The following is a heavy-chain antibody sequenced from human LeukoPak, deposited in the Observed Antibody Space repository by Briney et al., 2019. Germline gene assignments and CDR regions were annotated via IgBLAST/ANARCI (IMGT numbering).Heavy chain of an antibody. CDR2: IYYSGTT. V-gene: IGHV4-30-4*01. CDR3: VRWHYFGSGSRGFDY. Sequence: PSETLSLTCTVSGGSISSGDYYWNWIRQPPGKGLEWIGYIYYSGTTNYNASLKSRVTISLDTSKNQFSLKLSSVTAADTAVYYCVRWHYFGSGSRGFDYWGQGTLVTVSS. D-gene: IGHD3-10*01. J-gene: IGHJ4*02. CDR1: GGSISSGDYY.